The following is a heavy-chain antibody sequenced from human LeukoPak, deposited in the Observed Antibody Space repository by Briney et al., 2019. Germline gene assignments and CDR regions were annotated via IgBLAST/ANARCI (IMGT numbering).Heavy chain of an antibody. CDR3: ARDPGPSIQLWFGYFDY. CDR2: IYYSGST. CDR1: GGSISSSSYY. J-gene: IGHJ4*02. D-gene: IGHD5-18*01. Sequence: PSETLSLTCTVSGGSISSSSYYWGWIRQPPGKGLEWIGSIYYSGSTYYNPSLKSRVTISVDTSKNQFSLKLSSVTAADTAVYYCARDPGPSIQLWFGYFDYWGQGTLVTVSS. V-gene: IGHV4-39*07.